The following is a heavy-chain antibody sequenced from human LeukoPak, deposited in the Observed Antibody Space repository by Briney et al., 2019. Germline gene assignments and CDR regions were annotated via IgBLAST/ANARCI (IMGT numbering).Heavy chain of an antibody. CDR3: ARSRRDNYYYYYGMDV. CDR2: ISGSGDST. D-gene: IGHD5-24*01. Sequence: PGGSLRLSCAASGFTFSNYAMSWVRQAPGKGLEWVSGISGSGDSTYYGDSVKGRFTISRDNARNSLYLQMNSLRAEDTAVYYCARSRRDNYYYYYGMDVWGQGTTVTVSS. J-gene: IGHJ6*02. V-gene: IGHV3-23*01. CDR1: GFTFSNYA.